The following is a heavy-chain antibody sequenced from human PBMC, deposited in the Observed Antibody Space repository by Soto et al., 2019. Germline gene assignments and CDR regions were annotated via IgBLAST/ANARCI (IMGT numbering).Heavy chain of an antibody. Sequence: GGSLRLSCVASGFPFSGYAMHWVRQAPGKGLEYVSAITNSGGSTYYVTSVKGRFTISRDNSKNTLYLQMGSLRPEDMAVYYCARVDTSGWYDYWGQGTLVTVSS. CDR2: ITNSGGST. D-gene: IGHD6-19*01. J-gene: IGHJ4*02. CDR3: ARVDTSGWYDY. V-gene: IGHV3-64*01. CDR1: GFPFSGYA.